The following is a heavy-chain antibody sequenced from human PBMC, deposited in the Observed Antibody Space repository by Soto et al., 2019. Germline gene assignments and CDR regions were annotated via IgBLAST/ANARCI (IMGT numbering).Heavy chain of an antibody. CDR3: ARRYAPGIAVANP. V-gene: IGHV4-34*01. CDR1: GGSFSGYY. CDR2: INHSGST. J-gene: IGHJ4*02. Sequence: QVQLQQWGAGLLKPSETLSLTCAVYGGSFSGYYWSWIRQPPGKGLEWIGEINHSGSTNYNPSLKSRVTISVDTSKNQFSLKLSSVTAADTAVYYCARRYAPGIAVANPWGQGTLVTVSS. D-gene: IGHD6-19*01.